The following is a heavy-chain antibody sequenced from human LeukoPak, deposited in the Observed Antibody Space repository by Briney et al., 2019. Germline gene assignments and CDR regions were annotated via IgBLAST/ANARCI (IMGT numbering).Heavy chain of an antibody. V-gene: IGHV3-48*01. D-gene: IGHD1-1*01. J-gene: IGHJ4*02. CDR1: GFTFSDYN. CDR2: ISAGGATI. Sequence: PGGSLRLSCAVSGFTFSDYNMKWVRQAPGRGLEWVLYISAGGATIYYADSVKGRFTISRDNAKNSLYLQMNSPRVEDTAIYYCVRLGRQEGYKYYDYWGQGTPVTVSS. CDR3: VRLGRQEGYKYYDY.